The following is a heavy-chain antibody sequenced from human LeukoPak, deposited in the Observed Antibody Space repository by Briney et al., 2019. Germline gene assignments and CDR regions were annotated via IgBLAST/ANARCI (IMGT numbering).Heavy chain of an antibody. Sequence: GGSLRLSCVASGFPFSSYWVTWVRQAPGKGLEWVGNIKQDGSEKYYMDSVKGRFTISRDNAKNSLYLQMNSLRAEDTAVYYCATYYYMDVWGKGTTVTVSS. J-gene: IGHJ6*03. V-gene: IGHV3-7*01. CDR1: GFPFSSYW. CDR3: ATYYYMDV. CDR2: IKQDGSEK.